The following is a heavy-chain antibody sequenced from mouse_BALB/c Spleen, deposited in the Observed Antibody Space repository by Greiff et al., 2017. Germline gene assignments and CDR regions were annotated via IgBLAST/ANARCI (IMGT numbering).Heavy chain of an antibody. Sequence: QVQLQQSGAELMKPGASVKISCKATGYTFSSYWIEWVKQRPGHGLEWIGEILPGSGSTNYNEKFKGKATFTADTSSNTAYMQLSSLSSEDSAVYFCARTDYYGSRPPYAMDYWGQGTSVTVSS. CDR3: ARTDYYGSRPPYAMDY. CDR2: ILPGSGST. D-gene: IGHD1-1*01. V-gene: IGHV1-9*01. CDR1: GYTFSSYW. J-gene: IGHJ4*01.